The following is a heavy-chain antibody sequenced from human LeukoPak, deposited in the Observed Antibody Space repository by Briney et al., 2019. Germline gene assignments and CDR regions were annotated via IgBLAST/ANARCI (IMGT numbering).Heavy chain of an antibody. CDR3: ARHARDCSSTSCYMIDY. J-gene: IGHJ4*02. Sequence: SETLSLTCAVYGGSFSGYYWSWIRQPPGKGLEWIGSIYHSGSTYYNPSLKSRVTISVDTSKNQFSLKLSSVTAADTAVYYCARHARDCSSTSCYMIDYWGQGTLVTVSS. D-gene: IGHD2-2*02. V-gene: IGHV4-34*01. CDR1: GGSFSGYY. CDR2: IYHSGST.